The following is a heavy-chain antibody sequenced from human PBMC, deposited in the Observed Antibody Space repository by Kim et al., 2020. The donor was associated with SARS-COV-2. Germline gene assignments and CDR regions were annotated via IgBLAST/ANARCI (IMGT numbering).Heavy chain of an antibody. J-gene: IGHJ5*02. CDR3: ARQGDYDTSGNYYRGPLSMWFDL. V-gene: IGHV4-39*01. D-gene: IGHD3-10*01. CDR1: SGALRSDRYY. Sequence: SETLSLTCSVSSGALRSDRYYWGWIRQPPGKGLEWIGSIFHSGNTYYNPSLNSRATISIETSQNQFSLKLTSVTAEDTAVYFCARQGDYDTSGNYYRGPLSMWFDLWGQGTLVTVSS. CDR2: IFHSGNT.